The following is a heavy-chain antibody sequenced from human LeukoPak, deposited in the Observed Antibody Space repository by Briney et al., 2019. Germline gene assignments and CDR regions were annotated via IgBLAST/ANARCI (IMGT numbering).Heavy chain of an antibody. J-gene: IGHJ4*02. CDR2: ISYDGSNK. CDR3: AKDIAAAGV. D-gene: IGHD6-13*01. V-gene: IGHV3-30*18. CDR1: GFTFSSYG. Sequence: GGSLRLSCAASGFTFSSYGMHWVRQAPGKGLEWVAVISYDGSNKYYADSVKGRFTISGDNSKNTLYLQMNSLRAEDTAVYYCAKDIAAAGVWGQGTLVAVSS.